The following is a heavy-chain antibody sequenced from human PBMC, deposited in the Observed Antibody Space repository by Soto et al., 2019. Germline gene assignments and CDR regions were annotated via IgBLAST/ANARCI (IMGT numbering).Heavy chain of an antibody. D-gene: IGHD2-21*01. Sequence: EVQLVESGGGLVQPGGSLRLSCAASGFTFSHYWMHWVRHTPGEGLEWVSRINGDGRSTDYVDSVKGRFTISRDNAKNTLYLQMDSLRAEDTALYYCARDPDTRQVWFFDWWGQGAQVTVSS. CDR2: INGDGRST. J-gene: IGHJ4*02. CDR3: ARDPDTRQVWFFDW. V-gene: IGHV3-74*01. CDR1: GFTFSHYW.